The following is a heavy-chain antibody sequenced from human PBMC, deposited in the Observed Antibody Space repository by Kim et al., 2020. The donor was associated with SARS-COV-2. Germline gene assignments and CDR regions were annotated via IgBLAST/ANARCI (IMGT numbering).Heavy chain of an antibody. Sequence: SVKVSCKASGGTFSSYAISWVRQAPGQGLEWMGGIIPIFGTANYAQKFQGRVTITADQSTSTAYMELSSLRSEDTAVYYCASESGRLYYYYYGMDVWGQGTTVTVSS. V-gene: IGHV1-69*13. CDR2: IIPIFGTA. J-gene: IGHJ6*02. CDR3: ASESGRLYYYYYGMDV. CDR1: GGTFSSYA. D-gene: IGHD3-10*01.